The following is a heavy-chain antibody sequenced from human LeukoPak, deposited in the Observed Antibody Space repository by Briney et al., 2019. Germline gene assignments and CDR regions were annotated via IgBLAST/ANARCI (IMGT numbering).Heavy chain of an antibody. CDR3: ANYGPFGPFDY. CDR1: GGSISNYY. CDR2: IYYSGST. V-gene: IGHV4-59*08. J-gene: IGHJ4*02. D-gene: IGHD3-16*01. Sequence: PSETLSLTCTVSGGSISNYYWSWIRQPPGKGLEWIGYIYYSGSTNYNPSLKSRVTISVDTSKNQFSLKLSSVTAADTAVYYCANYGPFGPFDYWGQGTLVTVSS.